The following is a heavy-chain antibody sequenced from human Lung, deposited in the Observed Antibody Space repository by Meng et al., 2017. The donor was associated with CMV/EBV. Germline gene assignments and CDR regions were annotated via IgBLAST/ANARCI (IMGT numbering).Heavy chain of an antibody. CDR3: ARRDYYDLGSGN. Sequence: GEYLKISCKVSGNRFTTYWIGWVRQMPGKGLEWMGIIYPHDSNTIYTPSFQAQVTISADKSVSTVYLQWDSLKASDTAIYYCARRDYYDLGSGNWGQGPLVTVSS. CDR2: IYPHDSNT. V-gene: IGHV5-51*01. CDR1: GNRFTTYW. D-gene: IGHD3-10*01. J-gene: IGHJ4*02.